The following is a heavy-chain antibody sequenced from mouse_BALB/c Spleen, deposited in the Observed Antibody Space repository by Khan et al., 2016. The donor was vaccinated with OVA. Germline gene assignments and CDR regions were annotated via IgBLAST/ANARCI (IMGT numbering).Heavy chain of an antibody. V-gene: IGHV1S81*02. Sequence: QVQLQQPGAELVKPGASVKLSCKASGYTLTRYYMYWVKQRPGQGLEWIGGINPSTGYTNLNEKFKNKATLTVDKSSTTVYMQLSSLTSEDSAVYYCSRNYGYDYFDYLGQGTTLTVS. D-gene: IGHD1-2*01. CDR1: GYTLTRYY. J-gene: IGHJ2*01. CDR3: SRNYGYDYFDY. CDR2: INPSTGYT.